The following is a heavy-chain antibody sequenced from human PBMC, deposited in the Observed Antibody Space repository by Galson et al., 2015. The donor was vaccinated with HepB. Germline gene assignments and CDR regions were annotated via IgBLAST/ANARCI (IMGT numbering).Heavy chain of an antibody. CDR1: GFTFSNAW. D-gene: IGHD3-16*02. CDR3: TTDDTVPFPYYDYAWGTYRSPSDAFDI. CDR2: IKTKTDGGTT. Sequence: SLRLSCAASGFTFSNAWMNWVRQAPGKGLEWVGRIKTKTDGGTTDYAAPVKGRFTISRDDSKNTLYLQMNSLKTEDTAVYFCTTDDTVPFPYYDYAWGTYRSPSDAFDIWGQGTMVTVSS. J-gene: IGHJ3*02. V-gene: IGHV3-15*07.